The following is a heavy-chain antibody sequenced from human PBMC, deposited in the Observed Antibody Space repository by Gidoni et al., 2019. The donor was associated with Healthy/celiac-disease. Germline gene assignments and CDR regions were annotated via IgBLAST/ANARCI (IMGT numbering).Heavy chain of an antibody. CDR2: ISSSSSYT. CDR3: ARGWKDVVVPAAMEDY. J-gene: IGHJ4*02. D-gene: IGHD2-2*01. V-gene: IGHV3-11*05. Sequence: QVQLVESGGGLVKPGGSLRLSCAASGFTFSDYYMSWIRQAPGKGLEWVSYISSSSSYTNYADSVKGRFTISRDNAKNSLYLQMNSLRAEDTAVYYCARGWKDVVVPAAMEDYWGQGTLVTVSS. CDR1: GFTFSDYY.